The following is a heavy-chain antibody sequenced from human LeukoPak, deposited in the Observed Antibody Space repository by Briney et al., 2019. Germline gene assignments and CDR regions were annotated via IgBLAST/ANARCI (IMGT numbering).Heavy chain of an antibody. CDR3: ARGEWTYYDILTGYFVY. CDR2: INPSGGST. CDR1: GYTFTSYY. Sequence: ASVKVSCKASGYTFTSYYMHWVRQAPGQGLEWMGIINPSGGSTSYAQKFQGRVTTTRDTSTSTVYMELSSLRSEDTAVYYCARGEWTYYDILTGYFVYWGQGTLVTVSS. J-gene: IGHJ4*02. V-gene: IGHV1-46*01. D-gene: IGHD3-9*01.